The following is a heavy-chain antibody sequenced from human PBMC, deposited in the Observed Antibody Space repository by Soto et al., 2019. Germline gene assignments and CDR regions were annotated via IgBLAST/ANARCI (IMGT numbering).Heavy chain of an antibody. D-gene: IGHD6-13*01. CDR1: GGTFSSYA. CDR3: ARAGIAAAGKAKTPYYYYGMDV. CDR2: IIPIFGTA. V-gene: IGHV1-69*06. J-gene: IGHJ6*02. Sequence: GASMKVSCEASGGTFSSYAISWVRQAPGQGLEWMGGIIPIFGTANYAQKFQGRVTITADKSTSTAYMELSSLRSEDTAVYYCARAGIAAAGKAKTPYYYYGMDVWGQGTTVTVSS.